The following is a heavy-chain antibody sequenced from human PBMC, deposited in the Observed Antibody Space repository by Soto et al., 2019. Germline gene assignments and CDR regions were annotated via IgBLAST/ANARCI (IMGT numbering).Heavy chain of an antibody. D-gene: IGHD2-2*02. V-gene: IGHV4-34*09. CDR1: GGSFSGYY. Sequence: PSETLSLTCAVYGGSFSGYYWSWIRQPPGKGLEWIGYISHSGSTYYNPSLKSRVIISVDTSKNQFSLSLTSVTAADTAVYYCAREYTYGSNFFDCWGQGALVTVSS. CDR2: ISHSGST. J-gene: IGHJ4*02. CDR3: AREYTYGSNFFDC.